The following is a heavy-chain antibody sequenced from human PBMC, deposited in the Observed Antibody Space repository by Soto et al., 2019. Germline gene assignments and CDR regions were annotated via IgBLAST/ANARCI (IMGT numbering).Heavy chain of an antibody. Sequence: GSLRLSCAASGCAFSTYWMTWVRQAPGKGLEWVANIKQDGSEKYYVDSVKGRFTISRDNAKNSLYLQMNSLRAEDTAVYYCARDPSIVATMGSIYYYYGMDVWGQGTTVTVSS. CDR3: ARDPSIVATMGSIYYYYGMDV. CDR2: IKQDGSEK. D-gene: IGHD5-12*01. J-gene: IGHJ6*02. V-gene: IGHV3-7*01. CDR1: GCAFSTYW.